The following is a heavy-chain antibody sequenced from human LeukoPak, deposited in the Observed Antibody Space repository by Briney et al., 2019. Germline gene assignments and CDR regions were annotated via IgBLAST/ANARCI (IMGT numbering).Heavy chain of an antibody. CDR3: ARDRDLIGVTTTRLDY. CDR1: GYVFNLFG. V-gene: IGHV1-18*04. D-gene: IGHD6-19*01. J-gene: IGHJ4*02. Sequence: ASVKVSCKASGYVFNLFGFSWVRQAPGQGLEWMGWIRGYNGDTKYAQKIQGRVTLTTDSSASTAYMELRTLRSDDTAIYYCARDRDLIGVTTTRLDYWGQGTLVTVSS. CDR2: IRGYNGDT.